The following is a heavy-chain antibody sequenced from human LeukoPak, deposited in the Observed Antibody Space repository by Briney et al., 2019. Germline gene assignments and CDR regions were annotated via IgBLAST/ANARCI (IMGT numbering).Heavy chain of an antibody. D-gene: IGHD6-13*01. Sequence: GESLKISCKGSGYSFTSYWIGWVRQMPGKGLEWMGIIYPGDSDTRYSPSFQGQVTISADKSISTAYLQWSSLKASDTAMYYCARHQHGYSSTRTWEDYFDYWGQGTLVTVSS. V-gene: IGHV5-51*01. CDR2: IYPGDSDT. CDR3: ARHQHGYSSTRTWEDYFDY. J-gene: IGHJ4*02. CDR1: GYSFTSYW.